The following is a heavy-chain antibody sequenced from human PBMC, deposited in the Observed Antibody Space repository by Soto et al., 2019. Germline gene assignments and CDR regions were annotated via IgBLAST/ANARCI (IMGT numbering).Heavy chain of an antibody. CDR2: IYYSGTT. CDR3: ARNRDGYNSFDY. Sequence: NPSETLSLTCTVSGGSINSGDHYWSWIRQPPGKGLEWIGYIYYSGTTYSNPSLKSRLTISVDTSKNQFSLKLSSVTAADTAVYFCARNRDGYNSFDYWGQGTLVTVSS. J-gene: IGHJ4*02. D-gene: IGHD5-12*01. V-gene: IGHV4-30-4*01. CDR1: GGSINSGDHY.